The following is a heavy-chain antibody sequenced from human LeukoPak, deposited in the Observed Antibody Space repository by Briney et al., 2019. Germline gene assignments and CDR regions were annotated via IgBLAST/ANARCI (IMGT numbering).Heavy chain of an antibody. CDR2: ITSSGRAI. Sequence: PGGSLRLSCAASGFTFSSYEMNWVRQAPGKRLEWVSYITSSGRAISYADSVKGRFTISRDNAKNSLYLQMNSLRAEDTAVYYCARDHSSSSYYFDYWGQGTLVTVSS. V-gene: IGHV3-48*03. CDR1: GFTFSSYE. J-gene: IGHJ4*02. D-gene: IGHD6-13*01. CDR3: ARDHSSSSYYFDY.